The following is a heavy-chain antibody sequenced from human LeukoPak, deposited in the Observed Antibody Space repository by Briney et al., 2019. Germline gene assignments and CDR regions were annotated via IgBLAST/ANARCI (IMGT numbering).Heavy chain of an antibody. CDR2: IYYSGST. V-gene: IGHV4-31*03. Sequence: SETLSLTCTVSGGSISSGGYYWSWIRQHPGKGREGMGYIYYSGSTYYNPSLKSRVTISVDTSKNQFSLKLSSVTAADTAVYYCARGGPYSGSYFDYWGQGTLVTVSS. J-gene: IGHJ4*02. D-gene: IGHD1-26*01. CDR1: GGSISSGGYY. CDR3: ARGGPYSGSYFDY.